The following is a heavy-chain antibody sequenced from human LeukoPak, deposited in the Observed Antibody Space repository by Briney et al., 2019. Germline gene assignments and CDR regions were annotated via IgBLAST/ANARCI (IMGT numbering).Heavy chain of an antibody. D-gene: IGHD3-22*01. J-gene: IGHJ4*02. V-gene: IGHV4-38-2*02. CDR1: GYSISSGYY. CDR3: ARDQNQRRPYYSDSSGYEDY. CDR2: IYHSGST. Sequence: SETLSLTCTVSGYSISSGYYWGWIRQPPGKGLEWIGSIYHSGSTYYNPSLKSRVTISVDTSKNQFSLKLSSVTAADTAVYYCARDQNQRRPYYSDSSGYEDYWGQGTLVTVSS.